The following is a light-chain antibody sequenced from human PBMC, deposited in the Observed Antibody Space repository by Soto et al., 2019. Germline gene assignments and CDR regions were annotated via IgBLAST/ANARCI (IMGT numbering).Light chain of an antibody. CDR2: GNS. Sequence: QSVLTQPPSVSGAPGQRVTISCTGSSSNIGAGYDVHWYQQLPGTAPKLLIYGNSNRPSGVPDRFSGSKSGTSASLAITGLQAEDEADYYCQSYDSSLSGPYVVFGGGTKLPS. V-gene: IGLV1-40*01. CDR3: QSYDSSLSGPYVV. J-gene: IGLJ2*01. CDR1: SSNIGAGYD.